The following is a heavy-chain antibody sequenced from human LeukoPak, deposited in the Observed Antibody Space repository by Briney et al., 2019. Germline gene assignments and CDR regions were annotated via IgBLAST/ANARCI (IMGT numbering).Heavy chain of an antibody. Sequence: PGGSLRLSCAASGFTFSSYEMNWVRQAPGKGLEWVSYISSSGSTIYYADAVKGRFTIYRGNAKNSLYLQMNSLRAEGTAVYYSAELGITMIGGVWGKGTTVTISS. J-gene: IGHJ6*04. CDR3: AELGITMIGGV. CDR2: ISSSGSTI. D-gene: IGHD3-10*02. CDR1: GFTFSSYE. V-gene: IGHV3-48*03.